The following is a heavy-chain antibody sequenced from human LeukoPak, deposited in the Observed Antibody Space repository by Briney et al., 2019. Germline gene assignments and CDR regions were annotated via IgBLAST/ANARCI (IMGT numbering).Heavy chain of an antibody. CDR2: LSGSGAGT. Sequence: GGSLRLSCAASGFTFSDYALGWVRQAPGRGLEWVATLSGSGAGTYYSDSVQGRFTISRDNSKRTLFLQMNSLRAEDTAFYYCARGGYSYGLGDPFDYWGQGTLVTVSS. CDR3: ARGGYSYGLGDPFDY. J-gene: IGHJ4*02. D-gene: IGHD5-18*01. V-gene: IGHV3-23*01. CDR1: GFTFSDYA.